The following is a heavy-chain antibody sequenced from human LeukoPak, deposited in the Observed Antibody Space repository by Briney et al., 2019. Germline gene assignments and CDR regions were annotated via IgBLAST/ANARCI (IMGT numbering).Heavy chain of an antibody. CDR3: ARLFIYYDSSGYSFDY. Sequence: GESLKISCKGSGYSFTRYWIGWVRQMPGKGLEWMGIIYPGDSDTRYSPSFQGQVTISADKSISTAYLQWSSLKASDTAMYYCARLFIYYDSSGYSFDYWGQGTLVTVSS. CDR2: IYPGDSDT. CDR1: GYSFTRYW. J-gene: IGHJ4*02. V-gene: IGHV5-51*03. D-gene: IGHD3-22*01.